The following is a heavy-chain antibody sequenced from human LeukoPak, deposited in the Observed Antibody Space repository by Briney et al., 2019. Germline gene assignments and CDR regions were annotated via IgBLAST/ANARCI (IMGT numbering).Heavy chain of an antibody. CDR3: AKDGGRDCDFWSGYYTGYYFDY. CDR2: ITGSGGST. J-gene: IGHJ4*02. V-gene: IGHV3-23*01. CDR1: GFTFNSYA. D-gene: IGHD3-3*01. Sequence: HSGGSLRLSCAASGFTFNSYAMSWVRQAPGKGLEWVSTITGSGGSTSYADSVKGRFTISRDNSKNTLYLQMNGLRAEDTAVYYCAKDGGRDCDFWSGYYTGYYFDYWGQGTLVTVSS.